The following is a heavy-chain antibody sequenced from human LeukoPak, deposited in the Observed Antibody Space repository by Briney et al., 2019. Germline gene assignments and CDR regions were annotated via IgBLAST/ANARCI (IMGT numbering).Heavy chain of an antibody. CDR1: GGTFSSYA. CDR2: IIPILGIA. J-gene: IGHJ4*02. CDR3: AREGYSGYDSVGYFDY. D-gene: IGHD5-12*01. Sequence: SVKVSCKASGGTFSSYAISWVRQAPGQGLEWMGRIIPILGIANYAQKFQGRVTITADKSTSTAYMELSSLRSEDTAVYYCAREGYSGYDSVGYFDYWGQGTLVTVPS. V-gene: IGHV1-69*04.